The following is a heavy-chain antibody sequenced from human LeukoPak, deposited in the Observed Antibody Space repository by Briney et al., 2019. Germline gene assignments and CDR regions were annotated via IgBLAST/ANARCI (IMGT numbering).Heavy chain of an antibody. J-gene: IGHJ5*02. V-gene: IGHV2-26*01. D-gene: IGHD2-15*01. CDR1: GFSLSNARMG. CDR2: IFSNDEK. CDR3: ARMTAVVVAATRGNWFDP. Sequence: ESGPTLVNPTETLTLTCTVSGFSLSNARMGVSWIRQPPGKALEWLAHIFSNDEKSYSTSLKSRLTISKDTSKSQVVLTMTNMDPVDTATYYCARMTAVVVAATRGNWFDPWGQGTLVTVSS.